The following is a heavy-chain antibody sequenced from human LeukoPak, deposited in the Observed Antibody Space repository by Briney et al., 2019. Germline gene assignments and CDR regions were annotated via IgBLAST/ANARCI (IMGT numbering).Heavy chain of an antibody. D-gene: IGHD4-17*01. Sequence: SETLSLTCTVSGGSISRYYWSWIRQPPGTGLEWIGYIYYSGSTNYNPSLKSRVTISVDTSKNQFSLKLSSVTAADTAVYYCARGLGVMVSVTRASFHFDYWGQGTLVTVSS. CDR3: ARGLGVMVSVTRASFHFDY. CDR2: IYYSGST. V-gene: IGHV4-59*01. J-gene: IGHJ4*02. CDR1: GGSISRYY.